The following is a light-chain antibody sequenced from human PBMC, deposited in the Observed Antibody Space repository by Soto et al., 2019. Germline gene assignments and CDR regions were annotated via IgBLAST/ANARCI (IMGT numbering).Light chain of an antibody. CDR3: QQYYSTWT. CDR1: QSVLYNYNNKNY. Sequence: DIVMTQSPDSLAVSLGEGATINCKSSQSVLYNYNNKNYLAWYQHKPGQHPKLLLYWESTRESGVPDRFSGSGSETDFTLTISSLQAEDVAVYYCQQYYSTWTFGQGTKVDIK. J-gene: IGKJ1*01. V-gene: IGKV4-1*01. CDR2: WES.